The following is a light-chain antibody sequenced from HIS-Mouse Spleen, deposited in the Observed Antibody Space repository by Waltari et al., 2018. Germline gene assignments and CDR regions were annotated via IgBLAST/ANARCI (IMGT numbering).Light chain of an antibody. J-gene: IGLJ2*01. CDR2: EDS. CDR1: ALPKKY. V-gene: IGLV3-10*01. Sequence: SYELTQPPSVSVSPGQTARITCPGDALPKKYAYWYQQKSGQAPVLVIYEDSKQPSGIPERFSGSSSGTMATLTISGAQVEDEADYYWYSTDSSGNHRVFGGGTKLTVL. CDR3: YSTDSSGNHRV.